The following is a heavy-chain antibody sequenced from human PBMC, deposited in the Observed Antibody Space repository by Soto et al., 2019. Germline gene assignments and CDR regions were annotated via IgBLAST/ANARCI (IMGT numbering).Heavy chain of an antibody. J-gene: IGHJ4*02. D-gene: IGHD1-1*01. CDR2: IHTGGST. CDR3: ARGVNDDS. CDR1: GFSVGGNP. V-gene: IGHV3-53*01. Sequence: EVKLVESGGGLMQPGGSLRLSCAASGFSVGGNPMTWVRQASGKGLEWVASIHTGGSTFYADPVKGRFTISRDNSKNMVYLQMNSLTVGDTAMYFCARGVNDDSWGRGTLVTVSS.